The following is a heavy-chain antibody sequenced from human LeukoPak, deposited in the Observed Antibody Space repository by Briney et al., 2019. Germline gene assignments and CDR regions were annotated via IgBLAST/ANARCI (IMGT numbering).Heavy chain of an antibody. CDR3: ARDEGYCTITTCYRNWFDP. CDR2: ISTYYGNT. CDR1: GYTFTSYG. D-gene: IGHD2-2*01. J-gene: IGHJ5*02. V-gene: IGHV1-18*01. Sequence: WASVKVSCKASGYTFTSYGISWVRQAPGQGLEWMGWISTYYGNTNYAQKLQGRVTMTTDTSTSTAFMELRSLRSDDTAVYYCARDEGYCTITTCYRNWFDPWGQGTLVTVSS.